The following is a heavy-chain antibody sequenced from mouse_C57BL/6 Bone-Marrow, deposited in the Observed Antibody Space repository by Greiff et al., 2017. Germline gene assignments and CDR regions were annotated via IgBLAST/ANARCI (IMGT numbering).Heavy chain of an antibody. J-gene: IGHJ3*01. CDR1: GFTFSSYG. CDR3: ARRRRFAY. CDR2: ISSGGSYT. V-gene: IGHV5-6*02. Sequence: EVKVVESGGDLVKPGGSLKLSCAASGFTFSSYGMSWVRQTPDKRLEWVATISSGGSYTYYPDSVKGRFTISRDNAKNTLYLQMSSLKSEDTAMYYCARRRRFAYWGQGTLVTVSA.